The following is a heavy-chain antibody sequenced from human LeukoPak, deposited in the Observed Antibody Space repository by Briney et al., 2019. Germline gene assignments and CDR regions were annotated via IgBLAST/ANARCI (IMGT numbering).Heavy chain of an antibody. Sequence: GGSLRLSCAASGFTFSRYWMHWVRQAPGTGLVWVSRINIDVSSATYADSVKGRFTISRDNAKNTLYLQMNSLRAEDTGLYYCAREPDYGDPIGDAFDIWGQGTMVAVSS. CDR2: INIDVSSA. J-gene: IGHJ3*02. D-gene: IGHD4-17*01. V-gene: IGHV3-74*01. CDR1: GFTFSRYW. CDR3: AREPDYGDPIGDAFDI.